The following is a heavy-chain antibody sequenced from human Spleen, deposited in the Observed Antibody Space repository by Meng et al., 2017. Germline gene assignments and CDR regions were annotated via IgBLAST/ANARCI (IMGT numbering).Heavy chain of an antibody. CDR2: IYHSGST. D-gene: IGHD4-11*01. J-gene: IGHJ4*02. Sequence: QANLQESGPGLVKPSQTLSLICTGSGGSIRSNGYNWNWNRRHPGKGLEWIGYIYHSGSTYYNPSLESRATISVDTSQNNLSLKLSSVTAADSAVYYCARGPTTMAHDFDYWGQGTLVTVSS. CDR1: GGSIRSNGYN. V-gene: IGHV4-31*03. CDR3: ARGPTTMAHDFDY.